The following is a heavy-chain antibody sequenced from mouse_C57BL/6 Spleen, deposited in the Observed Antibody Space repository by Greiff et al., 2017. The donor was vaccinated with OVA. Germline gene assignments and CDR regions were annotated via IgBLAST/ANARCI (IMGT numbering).Heavy chain of an antibody. Sequence: QVHVKQSGAELVKPGASVKMSCKASGYTFTSYWITWVKQRPGQGLEWIGDIYPGSGSTNYNEKFKSKATLTVDTSSSTAYMQLSSLTSEDSAVYYCARTDGYYYAMDYWGQGTSVTVSS. CDR3: ARTDGYYYAMDY. D-gene: IGHD2-3*01. CDR1: GYTFTSYW. V-gene: IGHV1-55*01. J-gene: IGHJ4*01. CDR2: IYPGSGST.